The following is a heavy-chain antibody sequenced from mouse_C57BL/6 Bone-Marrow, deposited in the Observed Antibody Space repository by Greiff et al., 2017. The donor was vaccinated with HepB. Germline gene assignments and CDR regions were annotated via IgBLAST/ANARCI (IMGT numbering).Heavy chain of an antibody. J-gene: IGHJ4*01. V-gene: IGHV1-59*01. CDR3: ASAAHYYAMDY. D-gene: IGHD6-1*01. Sequence: QVQLQQPGAELVRPGTSVKLSCKASGYTFTSYWMHWVKQRPGQGLEWIGVIDPSDSYTNYNQKFTGKATLTVDTSSSTAYMQLSSLTSEDSAVYYWASAAHYYAMDYWGQGTSVTVSS. CDR1: GYTFTSYW. CDR2: IDPSDSYT.